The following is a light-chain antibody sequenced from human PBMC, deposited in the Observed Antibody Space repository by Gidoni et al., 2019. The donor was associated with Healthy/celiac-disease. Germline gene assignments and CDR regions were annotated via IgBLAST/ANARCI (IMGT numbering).Light chain of an antibody. CDR1: SGSIASNY. CDR3: QSYDSSNHVV. Sequence: KFMLTQPHAVSHAPGKTVTISCTRSSGSIASNYVQWYQQRPGSSPTTVIYDDIQRPSGVPDRFSGSIDSSSNSASLTISGLKTEDEADYYCQSYDSSNHVVFGGGTKLTVL. CDR2: DDI. V-gene: IGLV6-57*01. J-gene: IGLJ2*01.